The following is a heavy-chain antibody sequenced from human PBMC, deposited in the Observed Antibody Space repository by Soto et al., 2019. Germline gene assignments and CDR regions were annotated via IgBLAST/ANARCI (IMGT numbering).Heavy chain of an antibody. CDR1: GFTFSSYS. Sequence: PGGSLRLSCAASGFTFSSYSMNWVRQAPGKGLEWVSSISSSSYIYYADSVKGRFTISRDNAKNSLYLQMNSLRAEDTAVYYCARVGGQLVPGIDYWGQGTLVTVSS. CDR2: ISSSSYI. CDR3: ARVGGQLVPGIDY. D-gene: IGHD6-6*01. V-gene: IGHV3-21*01. J-gene: IGHJ4*02.